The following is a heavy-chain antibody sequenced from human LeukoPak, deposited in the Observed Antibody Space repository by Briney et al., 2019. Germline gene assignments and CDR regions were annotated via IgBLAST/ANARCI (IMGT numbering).Heavy chain of an antibody. CDR1: GYSISSGYY. D-gene: IGHD6-13*01. CDR3: ARAAFHYYYFMDV. V-gene: IGHV4-38-2*01. CDR2: IYHSGIT. J-gene: IGHJ6*03. Sequence: SETLSLTCAVSGYSISSGYYWGWIRQSPGKGLEWIGSIYHSGITYYKPSLKSRVSISVDTSKNQFSLNLSSVTAADTAVYYCARAAFHYYYFMDVWGKGTTVTVSS.